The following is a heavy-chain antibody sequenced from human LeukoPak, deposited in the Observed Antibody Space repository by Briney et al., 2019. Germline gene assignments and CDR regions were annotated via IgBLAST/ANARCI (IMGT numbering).Heavy chain of an antibody. J-gene: IGHJ3*02. CDR1: GYTFTGYY. V-gene: IGHV1-2*02. D-gene: IGHD5-18*01. CDR3: ARGLFRLWLEGGNEDAFDI. Sequence: ASVKVSCKASGYTFTGYYIHWVRQAPGQGLEWMGWINPNSGGTNYAQKFQGRVTMTRDTSISTAYMELSRLRSDDTAVYYCARGLFRLWLEGGNEDAFDIWGQGTMVTVSS. CDR2: INPNSGGT.